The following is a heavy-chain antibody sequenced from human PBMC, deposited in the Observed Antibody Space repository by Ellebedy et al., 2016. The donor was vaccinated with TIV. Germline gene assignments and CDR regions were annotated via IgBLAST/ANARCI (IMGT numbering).Heavy chain of an antibody. J-gene: IGHJ3*02. Sequence: SVKVSCXASGYTLTDYDINWVRQAPGQGLEWMGGIIPIFGTANYAQKFQGRVTITADESTSTAYMELSSLRSEDTAVYYCAYGYYDSSGYSDDAFDIWGQGTMVTVSS. CDR3: AYGYYDSSGYSDDAFDI. CDR1: GYTLTDYD. CDR2: IIPIFGTA. D-gene: IGHD3-22*01. V-gene: IGHV1-69*13.